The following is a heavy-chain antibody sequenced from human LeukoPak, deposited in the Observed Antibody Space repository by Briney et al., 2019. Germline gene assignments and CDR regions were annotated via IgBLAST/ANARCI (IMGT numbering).Heavy chain of an antibody. CDR2: ISNDGSKK. CDR3: AKDRYSYAFEYSDS. CDR1: GFTFSSYG. J-gene: IGHJ4*02. D-gene: IGHD5-18*01. Sequence: GGSLRLSCAASGFTFSSYGMHWVRQAPGKGLDWVAVISNDGSKKYYADSVKGRFTISRDNSKNTLSLQVSSLRAEDTAVYYCAKDRYSYAFEYSDSWGQGTLVTVSS. V-gene: IGHV3-30*18.